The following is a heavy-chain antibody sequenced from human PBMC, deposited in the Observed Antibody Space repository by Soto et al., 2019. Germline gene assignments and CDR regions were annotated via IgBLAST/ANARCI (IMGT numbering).Heavy chain of an antibody. V-gene: IGHV1-2*04. CDR3: ARDATGYCSGGSCPPFDP. J-gene: IGHJ5*02. Sequence: ASVKVSCKASGYTFTGYYMHWVRQAPGQRLEWMGWINPNSGGTNYAQKFQGWVTMTRDTSISTAYMELSRLRSDDTAVYYCARDATGYCSGGSCPPFDPWGQGTLVTVSS. CDR2: INPNSGGT. CDR1: GYTFTGYY. D-gene: IGHD2-15*01.